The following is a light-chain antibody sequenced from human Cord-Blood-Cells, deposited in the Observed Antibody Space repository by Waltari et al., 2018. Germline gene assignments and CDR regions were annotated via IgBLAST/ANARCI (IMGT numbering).Light chain of an antibody. CDR1: QDISNY. Sequence: DIQMTQSPSSLSASVGDRVTITCQASQDISNYLNWYQQKPGKAPKLLIYDASNLETGVPSRVSGSGSGTDFTFNHSRLQPEDIATYYCQKYDKLPRVFTFGPGTKVDIK. J-gene: IGKJ3*01. CDR3: QKYDKLPRVFT. CDR2: DAS. V-gene: IGKV1-33*01.